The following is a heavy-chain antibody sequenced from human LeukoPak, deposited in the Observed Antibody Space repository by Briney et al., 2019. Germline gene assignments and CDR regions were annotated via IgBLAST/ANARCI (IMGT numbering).Heavy chain of an antibody. CDR1: GFRFSNYA. J-gene: IGHJ4*02. Sequence: PGGSLRLSCTASGFRFSNYAMNWVRQAPGKGLEWGSVISGGGSSTNYADSVKGRFTISRDNSKNTLYLQMNILRAEDTAVDYCAKGPRRLVATHQDYWGQGTLVTVSA. V-gene: IGHV3-23*01. CDR2: ISGGGSST. D-gene: IGHD5-12*01. CDR3: AKGPRRLVATHQDY.